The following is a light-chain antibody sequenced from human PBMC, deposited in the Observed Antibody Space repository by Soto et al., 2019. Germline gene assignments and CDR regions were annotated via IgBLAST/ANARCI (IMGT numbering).Light chain of an antibody. CDR1: QSVSRSY. J-gene: IGKJ1*01. V-gene: IGKV3-15*01. CDR3: QQYNNWPRT. Sequence: EIVLAQSPATLSLSPGDRATLSCWASQSVSRSYLAWYQQKPGLAPRLLIHGATTRATGIPARFSGSGSGTEFTLTISSLQSEDFAVYYCQQYNNWPRTFGQGTKVDIK. CDR2: GAT.